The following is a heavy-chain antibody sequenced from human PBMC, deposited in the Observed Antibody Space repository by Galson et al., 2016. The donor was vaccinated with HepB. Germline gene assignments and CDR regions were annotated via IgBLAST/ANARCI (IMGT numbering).Heavy chain of an antibody. CDR3: AKASGSSPSNWFDP. CDR2: ISTSGVNT. D-gene: IGHD1-26*01. J-gene: IGHJ5*02. Sequence: SLRLSCAASGFTFNNYAMSWVRQAPGKGLEWVSGISTSGVNTYHADSVKGRFTISRDNSKNTLFLQMHSLRAEDTALYYCAKASGSSPSNWFDPWGQGTLVTVSS. CDR1: GFTFNNYA. V-gene: IGHV3-23*01.